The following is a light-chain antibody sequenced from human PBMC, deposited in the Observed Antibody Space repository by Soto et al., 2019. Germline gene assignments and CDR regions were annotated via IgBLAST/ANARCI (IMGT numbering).Light chain of an antibody. J-gene: IGLJ3*02. V-gene: IGLV2-14*01. CDR1: SSDVGAYNR. Sequence: QSVLTQPASVSGSPGQSISISCTGTSSDVGAYNRVSWYQHHPGKAPKLMIYEVTNRPSGVSNRFSGSKSANTASLTISGLQAEDEASYYCTSYTSADSWVFGGGTKVTVL. CDR2: EVT. CDR3: TSYTSADSWV.